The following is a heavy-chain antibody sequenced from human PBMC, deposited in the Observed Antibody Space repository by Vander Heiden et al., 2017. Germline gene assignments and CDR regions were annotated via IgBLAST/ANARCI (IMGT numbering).Heavy chain of an antibody. Sequence: EVQLVESGGGLVKPVGSLRLSCAASGFTFRTYTTHWARQAPGKGLEGVSTISRDGTAIYYADSVRGRFTISRDNDKNSLYLQMGGLRAEDTAVYYCDAADYWGQGTLVTVSS. D-gene: IGHD6-13*01. V-gene: IGHV3-21*01. CDR1: GFTFRTYT. J-gene: IGHJ4*02. CDR3: DAADY. CDR2: ISRDGTAI.